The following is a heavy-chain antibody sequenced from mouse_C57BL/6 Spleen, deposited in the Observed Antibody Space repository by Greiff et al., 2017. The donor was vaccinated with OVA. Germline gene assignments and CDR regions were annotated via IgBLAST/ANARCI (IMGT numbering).Heavy chain of an antibody. V-gene: IGHV1-80*01. CDR2: IYPGDGDT. CDR3: ARGGHYAMDY. CDR1: GYAFTSYW. J-gene: IGHJ4*01. Sequence: VQLQQSGAELVKPGASVKLSCKASGYAFTSYWMNWVKQRPGKGLEWIGQIYPGDGDTHYHGQFTGKATLTADNSSSTAYMQLSSLTAEDAAVYFGARGGHYAMDYWGQGTSVTVSS.